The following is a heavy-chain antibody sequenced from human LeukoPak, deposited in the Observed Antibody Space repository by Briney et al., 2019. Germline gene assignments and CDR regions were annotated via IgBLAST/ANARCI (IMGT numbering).Heavy chain of an antibody. V-gene: IGHV3-74*01. Sequence: GGSLRLSCEASGFSFNKYWMHWVRQVPGKGPVWVSRINPDGSTTNYADSVKGRFSISRDNAKSIMYLQMNSLSAADTAVYYCARVVGREVEYYFVYWGQGTLVTVSS. D-gene: IGHD2-15*01. J-gene: IGHJ4*02. CDR1: GFSFNKYW. CDR3: ARVVGREVEYYFVY. CDR2: INPDGSTT.